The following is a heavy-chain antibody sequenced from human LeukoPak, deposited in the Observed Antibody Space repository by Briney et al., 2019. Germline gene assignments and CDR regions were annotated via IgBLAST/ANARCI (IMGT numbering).Heavy chain of an antibody. CDR3: ARESLYGSRSYGF. V-gene: IGHV1-8*01. D-gene: IGHD3-10*01. Sequence: VSCDHPRYTFPAYYLTSVRQATAPSLHRLAWINPNSANTGHPQQFHSSVTMTRNTSISTAYMELSSLRSEDTAVYYCARESLYGSRSYGFWGQGPLVTVSS. J-gene: IGHJ4*02. CDR2: INPNSANT. CDR1: RYTFPAYY.